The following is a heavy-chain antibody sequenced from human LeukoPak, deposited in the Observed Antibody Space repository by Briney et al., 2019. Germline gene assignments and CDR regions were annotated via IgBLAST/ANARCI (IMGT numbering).Heavy chain of an antibody. V-gene: IGHV1-24*01. CDR2: FDPEDGET. Sequence: ASVKVSCKVSGYTLTELSMHWVRQAPGKGLEWMGGFDPEDGETIYAQKFQGRVTMTEDTSTDTAYMELSSMRSEDTAVYYCYIVVVTAIELVCWGQGTLVTVSS. J-gene: IGHJ4*02. D-gene: IGHD2-21*02. CDR3: YIVVVTAIELVC. CDR1: GYTLTELS.